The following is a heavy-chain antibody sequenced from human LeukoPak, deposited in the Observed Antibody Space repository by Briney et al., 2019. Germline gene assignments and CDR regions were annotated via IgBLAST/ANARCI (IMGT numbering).Heavy chain of an antibody. J-gene: IGHJ4*02. V-gene: IGHV3-21*01. CDR2: ITTGGDYI. CDR3: ARDLVVRAIHVGDDY. D-gene: IGHD2-15*01. Sequence: SGGSLRLSCTASGFAFRNYNMNWVRQTPGKGLEWISSITTGGDYIYSAVSLKGRFTISRNDAKNSLYLQMNSLRAEDTAVYYCARDLVVRAIHVGDDYWGQGTLVTVSS. CDR1: GFAFRNYN.